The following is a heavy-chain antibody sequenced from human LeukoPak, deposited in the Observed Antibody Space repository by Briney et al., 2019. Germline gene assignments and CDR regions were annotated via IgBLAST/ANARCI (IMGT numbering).Heavy chain of an antibody. CDR3: ARGRLGYYGSGSYHKGFDP. CDR1: GGSFSGYY. Sequence: SETLSLTCAVYGGSFSGYYWSWIRQPPGKGLEWIGEINHRGSTNYNPSLKSRVTISVDTSKNQFSLKLSSMTAADTAVYYCARGRLGYYGSGSYHKGFDPWGQGTLVTVSS. D-gene: IGHD3-10*01. CDR2: INHRGST. J-gene: IGHJ5*02. V-gene: IGHV4-34*01.